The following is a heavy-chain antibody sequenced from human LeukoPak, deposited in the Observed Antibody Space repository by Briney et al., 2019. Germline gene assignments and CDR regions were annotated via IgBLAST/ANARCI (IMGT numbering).Heavy chain of an antibody. CDR3: ASSYGDYYYFDY. D-gene: IGHD4-17*01. J-gene: IGHJ4*02. Sequence: SETLSLTCTVSGGSISSGGYYWSWIRQPPGKGLGWIGYIYHSGSTYYNPSLKSRVTISVDTSKNQFSLKLSSVTAADTAVYYCASSYGDYYYFDYWGQGTLVTVSS. V-gene: IGHV4-30-2*05. CDR1: GGSISSGGYY. CDR2: IYHSGST.